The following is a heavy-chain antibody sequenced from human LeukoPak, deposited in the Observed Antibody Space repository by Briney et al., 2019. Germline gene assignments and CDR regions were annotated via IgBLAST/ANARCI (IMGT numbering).Heavy chain of an antibody. CDR3: ASAPLGYCSSTSCLGPVYYYGMDV. J-gene: IGHJ6*02. CDR1: EFTFSSYE. V-gene: IGHV3-48*03. CDR2: ISASGSGSNI. Sequence: GGSLRLSCVGSEFTFSSYEMNWVRQAPGKGLEWLSYISASGSGSNILYADSVKGRFTISRDNAKNSLYLQMNSLRAEDTAVYYCASAPLGYCSSTSCLGPVYYYGMDVWGQGTTVTVSS. D-gene: IGHD2-2*01.